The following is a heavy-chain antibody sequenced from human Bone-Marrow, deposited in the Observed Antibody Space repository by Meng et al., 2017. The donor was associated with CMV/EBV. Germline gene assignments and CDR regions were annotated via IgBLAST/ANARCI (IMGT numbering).Heavy chain of an antibody. CDR2: ISWNSGSI. CDR3: ARASPLDTAMVFYYYYGMDV. D-gene: IGHD5-18*01. Sequence: GGSLRLSCAASGFTFDDYAMHWVRQAPGKGLEWVSGISWNSGSIGYADSVKGRFTISRDNAKNTLYLQMNSLRAEDTAVYYCARASPLDTAMVFYYYYGMDVWGQGNTVTVSS. V-gene: IGHV3-9*01. J-gene: IGHJ6*02. CDR1: GFTFDDYA.